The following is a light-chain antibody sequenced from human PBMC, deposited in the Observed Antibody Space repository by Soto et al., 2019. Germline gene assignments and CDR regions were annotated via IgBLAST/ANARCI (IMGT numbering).Light chain of an antibody. J-gene: IGKJ5*01. V-gene: IGKV1-5*03. CDR1: QSISNW. CDR3: QQYHSWVT. CDR2: MAS. Sequence: DIQMTQSPSTLSASVGDRVSITCRASQSISNWLAWYQQKPGKAPKLLIYMASSLESGVRSRFSGSGSGTEFTLTISSLRPDDFATYYCQQYHSWVTFGQGTRLVIK.